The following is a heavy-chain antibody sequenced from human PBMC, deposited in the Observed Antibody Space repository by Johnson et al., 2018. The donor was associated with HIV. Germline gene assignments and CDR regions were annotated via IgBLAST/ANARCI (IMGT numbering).Heavy chain of an antibody. CDR1: GFTFSSYA. Sequence: QVQLVEYGGGVVQPGRSLRLSCAASGFTFSSYAMHWVRQAPGKGLEWVAVISYDGSNKYYADSVKGRFTISRDNSKNTVYLQMNSLRAEDTAVYYCAKNQYRKLTTVAGIWGQGTMVTVSS. J-gene: IGHJ3*02. CDR3: AKNQYRKLTTVAGI. V-gene: IGHV3-30*04. CDR2: ISYDGSNK. D-gene: IGHD4-17*01.